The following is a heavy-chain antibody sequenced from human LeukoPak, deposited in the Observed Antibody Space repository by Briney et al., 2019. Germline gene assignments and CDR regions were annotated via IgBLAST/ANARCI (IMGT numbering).Heavy chain of an antibody. CDR2: INHSGST. J-gene: IGHJ3*02. CDR1: GVSFSGYY. D-gene: IGHD1-26*01. CDR3: ASEGIVGATGAFDI. V-gene: IGHV4-34*01. Sequence: KPSETLSLTCAVYGVSFSGYYWSWIRQPPGKGLEWIGEINHSGSTNYNPSLKSRVTISVDTSKNQFSLKLSSVTAADTAVYYCASEGIVGATGAFDIWGQGTMVTVSS.